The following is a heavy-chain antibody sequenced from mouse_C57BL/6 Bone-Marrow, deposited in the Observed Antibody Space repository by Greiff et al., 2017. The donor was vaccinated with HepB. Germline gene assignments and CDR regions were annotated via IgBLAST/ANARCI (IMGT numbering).Heavy chain of an antibody. J-gene: IGHJ3*01. Sequence: EVQLQQSGPELVKPGASVKISCKASGYTFTDYYMNWVKQSHGKSLEWIGDINPNNGGTSYNQKFKGKATLTVDKSSSTAYMELRSLTSEDSAVYYCARESDYYGSSFAYWGQGTLVTVSA. CDR3: ARESDYYGSSFAY. D-gene: IGHD1-1*01. V-gene: IGHV1-26*01. CDR1: GYTFTDYY. CDR2: INPNNGGT.